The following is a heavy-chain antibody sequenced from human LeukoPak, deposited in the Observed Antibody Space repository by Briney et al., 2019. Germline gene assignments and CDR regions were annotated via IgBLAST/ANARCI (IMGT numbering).Heavy chain of an antibody. CDR1: GFTFSDFF. CDR3: AKVTGYPTF. J-gene: IGHJ4*02. V-gene: IGHV3-23*01. CDR2: ITPSGAET. D-gene: IGHD2-15*01. Sequence: GGSLRLSCVASGFTFSDFFLTWVRQAPGKALEWVSTITPSGAETYYADSVKGRFSIPRDNSKNTVYLQMSSLRVEDTGVYYCAKVTGYPTFWGQGTLVSVSS.